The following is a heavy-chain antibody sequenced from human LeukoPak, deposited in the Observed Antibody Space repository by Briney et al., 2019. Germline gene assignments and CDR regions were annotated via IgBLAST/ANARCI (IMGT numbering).Heavy chain of an antibody. CDR2: ISYDGSDK. V-gene: IGHV3-30*04. CDR3: AKDSAFYYIDV. Sequence: GGSLRLSCAASGFTFSSYAMYWVRQAPGKGLEWVAVISYDGSDKFYADSVKGRFTISRDNSKNTLYLQMNSLKGDDTAVYYCAKDSAFYYIDVWGKGTTVIISS. CDR1: GFTFSSYA. D-gene: IGHD3-10*01. J-gene: IGHJ6*03.